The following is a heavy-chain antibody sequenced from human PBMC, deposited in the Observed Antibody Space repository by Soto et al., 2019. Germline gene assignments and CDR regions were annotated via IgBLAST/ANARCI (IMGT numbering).Heavy chain of an antibody. CDR2: ISGSGGST. CDR3: AKDPDYDFWSGNDAFDI. CDR1: GFTFSSYA. J-gene: IGHJ3*02. V-gene: IGHV3-23*01. Sequence: GESLKISCAASGFTFSSYAMSWVRQAPGKGLEWVSAISGSGGSTYYADSVKGRFTISRDNSKNTLYLQMNSLRAEDTAVYYCAKDPDYDFWSGNDAFDIWGQGTMVTVSS. D-gene: IGHD3-3*01.